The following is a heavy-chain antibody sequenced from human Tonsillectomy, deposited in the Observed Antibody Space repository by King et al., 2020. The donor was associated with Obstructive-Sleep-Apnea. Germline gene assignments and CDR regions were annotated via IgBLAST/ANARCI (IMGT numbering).Heavy chain of an antibody. CDR3: ARDGEQLVLFDY. CDR1: GFTLSSYW. V-gene: IGHV3-7*01. Sequence: QLVQSGGDLVQPGGSLRLSCVASGFTLSSYWMSWVRQAPGKGLEGVANINQDGSEKYYVDSVKGRFTISRDNAKNSLYLQMNSLRAEDTAVYYCARDGEQLVLFDYWGQGTLVTVSS. D-gene: IGHD6-13*01. J-gene: IGHJ4*02. CDR2: INQDGSEK.